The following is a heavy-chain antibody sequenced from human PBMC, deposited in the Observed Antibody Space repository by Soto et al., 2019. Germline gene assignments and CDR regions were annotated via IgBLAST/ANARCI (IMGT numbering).Heavy chain of an antibody. D-gene: IGHD3-9*01. CDR1: GFTFSSYG. CDR3: AKEGSDYDILTGSGYDGMDV. J-gene: IGHJ6*01. CDR2: ISYDGSNK. Sequence: QVQLVESGGGVVQPGRSLRLSCAASGFTFSSYGMHWVRQAPGKGLEWVAVISYDGSNKYYADSVKGRFTISRDNSKNTLYLQMNSLRAEDTAVYYCAKEGSDYDILTGSGYDGMDVW. V-gene: IGHV3-30*18.